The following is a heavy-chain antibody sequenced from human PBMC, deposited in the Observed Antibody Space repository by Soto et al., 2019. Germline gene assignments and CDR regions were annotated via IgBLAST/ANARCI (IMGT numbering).Heavy chain of an antibody. CDR1: GGSISSYY. Sequence: PSETLSLTCTVSGGSISSYYWSWIRQPPGKGLEWIGYIYYSGSTNYNPSLKSRVTISVDTSKNQFSLKLSSVTAADTAVYYCGIHSGSYPNYFDSWGQGTLVTVSS. J-gene: IGHJ4*02. CDR2: IYYSGST. D-gene: IGHD1-26*01. CDR3: GIHSGSYPNYFDS. V-gene: IGHV4-59*01.